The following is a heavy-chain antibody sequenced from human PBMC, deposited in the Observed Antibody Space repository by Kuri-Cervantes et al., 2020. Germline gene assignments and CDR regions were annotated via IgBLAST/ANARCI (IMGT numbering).Heavy chain of an antibody. CDR1: GFTFSDYY. V-gene: IGHV3-11*04. CDR3: ARLPYYYYGMDV. J-gene: IGHJ6*02. CDR2: ISSSGSTI. Sequence: GGSLRLSCAASGFTFSDYYMSWIRQAPGKGLEWVSYISSSGSTIYYADSVKGRFTISRDNAKNSLYLQMNSLRDEDTAVHYCARLPYYYYGMDVWGQGTTVTVSS.